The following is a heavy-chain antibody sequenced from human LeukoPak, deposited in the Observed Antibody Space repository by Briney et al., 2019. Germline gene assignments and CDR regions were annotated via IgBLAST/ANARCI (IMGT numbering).Heavy chain of an antibody. CDR2: IYHSGST. V-gene: IGHV4-30-2*01. CDR3: ARGWELPEN. CDR1: GGSISSGGSS. Sequence: SETLSLTCAVSGGSISSGGSSWSWIRRPPGKGLEWIGYIYHSGSTYYNPSLKSRVTISVDRSKNQFSLKLSSVTAADTAVYYCARGWELPENWGQGTLVTVSS. D-gene: IGHD1-26*01. J-gene: IGHJ4*02.